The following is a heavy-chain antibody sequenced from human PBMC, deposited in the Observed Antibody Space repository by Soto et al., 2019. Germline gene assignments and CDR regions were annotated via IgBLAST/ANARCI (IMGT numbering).Heavy chain of an antibody. V-gene: IGHV1-18*01. CDR1: GYTFTSYG. J-gene: IGHJ6*02. CDR3: VMVRGVMWYYGMDV. D-gene: IGHD3-10*01. CDR2: ISAYNGNT. Sequence: ASVKVSCKASGYTFTSYGISWVRQAPGQGLEWMGWISAYNGNTNYAQKLQGGVTMTTDTSTSTAYMELRSLRSDDTAVYYCVMVRGVMWYYGMDVWGQGTTVTVSS.